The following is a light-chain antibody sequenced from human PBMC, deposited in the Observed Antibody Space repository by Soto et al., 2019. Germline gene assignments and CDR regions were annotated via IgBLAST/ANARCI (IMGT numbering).Light chain of an antibody. CDR3: QTWGTGFQV. CDR1: SSDVGGYNY. J-gene: IGLJ2*01. CDR2: DVT. V-gene: IGLV2-11*01. Sequence: QSALTQPRSVSGSPGQSVTISCTGTSSDVGGYNYVSWYQQYPGKAPKVMIYDVTKRPSGVPDRFSGSKSGNTASLTISGLQAEDEADYYCQTWGTGFQVFGGGTKLTVL.